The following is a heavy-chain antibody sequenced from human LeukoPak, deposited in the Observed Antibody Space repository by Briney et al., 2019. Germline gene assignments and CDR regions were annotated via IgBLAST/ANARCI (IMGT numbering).Heavy chain of an antibody. J-gene: IGHJ4*02. CDR2: IYYSGST. CDR3: AARYYDSSGYLFPHDY. D-gene: IGHD3-22*01. Sequence: KPSETLSLTCTVSGGSISSYYWGWIRQPPGKGLEWIGYIYYSGSTNYNPSLKSRVTLSVDTSNNQFSLNVNSVTAADTAVYYCAARYYDSSGYLFPHDYWGQGILVTVSS. V-gene: IGHV4-59*01. CDR1: GGSISSYY.